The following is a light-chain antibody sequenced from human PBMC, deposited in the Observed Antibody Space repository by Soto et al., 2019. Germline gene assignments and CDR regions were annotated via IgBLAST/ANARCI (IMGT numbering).Light chain of an antibody. Sequence: EIVLTQTQSTLSLSPGERATLSCSASQSVSSSYLAWYQQKPGQAPRLLIYGASSRATGIPDRFSGSGSGTDFTLTISSLQSEDFAVYYCQQYTNWPPNTFGQGRLLEI. CDR2: GAS. CDR3: QQYTNWPPNT. J-gene: IGKJ5*01. CDR1: QSVSSSY. V-gene: IGKV3-20*01.